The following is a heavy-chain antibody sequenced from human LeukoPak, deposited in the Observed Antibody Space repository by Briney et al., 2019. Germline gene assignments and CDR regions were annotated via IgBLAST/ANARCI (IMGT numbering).Heavy chain of an antibody. V-gene: IGHV4-39*07. Sequence: SETLSLTCTVSGGSISSNNYYWGWIRQPPGKGPEWIGSIYYSGSTYYNPSLKSRVTISLDTSNNQFSLKLSSVTAADTAVYYCARVIRSLEFDYWGQGTLVTVSS. J-gene: IGHJ4*02. CDR3: ARVIRSLEFDY. D-gene: IGHD3-3*01. CDR2: IYYSGST. CDR1: GGSISSNNYY.